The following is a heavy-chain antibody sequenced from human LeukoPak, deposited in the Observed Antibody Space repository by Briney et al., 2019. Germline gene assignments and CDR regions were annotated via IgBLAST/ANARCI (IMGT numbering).Heavy chain of an antibody. J-gene: IGHJ4*02. D-gene: IGHD3-10*01. CDR3: ARSGSGSYYIFGRRKNYFDY. CDR2: ISGSGGIT. CDR1: GFTFSSCA. V-gene: IGHV3-23*01. Sequence: GGSLRLSCAASGFTFSSCAMNWVRQAPGKGLEWVSGISGSGGITHYADSVRGRFTISRDNSKNSLYLQMNSLRAEDTAVYYCARSGSGSYYIFGRRKNYFDYWGQGTLVTVSS.